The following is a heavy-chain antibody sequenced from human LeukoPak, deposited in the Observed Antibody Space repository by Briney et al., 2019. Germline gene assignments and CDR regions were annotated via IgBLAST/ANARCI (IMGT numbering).Heavy chain of an antibody. V-gene: IGHV3-23*01. CDR3: ASSPSGYGPYYFDH. CDR1: GFTFSRCP. J-gene: IGHJ4*02. CDR2: ISSSGDNR. D-gene: IGHD5-12*01. Sequence: GGSLRLSCAASGFTFSRCPMSRVRQAPGKGLEWVSAISSSGDNRHYADSVKGRFTISRDNSKNTLNLQMNSLRAEDTAVYYCASSPSGYGPYYFDHWGQGTLVTVSS.